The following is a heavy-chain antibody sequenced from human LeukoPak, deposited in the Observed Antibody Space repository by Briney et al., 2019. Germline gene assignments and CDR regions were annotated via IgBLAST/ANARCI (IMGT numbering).Heavy chain of an antibody. CDR3: AKGYCSSTSCSDYYYYYYMDV. D-gene: IGHD2-2*01. CDR2: ISWNGGST. V-gene: IGHV3-43D*03. CDR1: GFTFDDYA. J-gene: IGHJ6*03. Sequence: GGSLKLSCAASGFTFDDYAMHWVRQAPGKGLEWVSLISWNGGSTYYADPVKGRFTISRGNSKNSLYLQMNSLRAEDTALYYCAKGYCSSTSCSDYYYYYYMDVWGKGTTVTVSS.